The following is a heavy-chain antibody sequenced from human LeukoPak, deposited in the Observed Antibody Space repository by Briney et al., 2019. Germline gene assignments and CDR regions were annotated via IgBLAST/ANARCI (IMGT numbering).Heavy chain of an antibody. Sequence: ASVKVSCKASGYTFTRYYMYWVRQAPGQGLEWMGIINPSGGSTNYAQKFQGRVTMTRDTSTSTDYMELSSLRSDDTAVYFCARDTSEGDYAWWFDPWGQGTLVTVAS. CDR1: GYTFTRYY. J-gene: IGHJ5*02. CDR2: INPSGGST. D-gene: IGHD3-16*01. V-gene: IGHV1-46*01. CDR3: ARDTSEGDYAWWFDP.